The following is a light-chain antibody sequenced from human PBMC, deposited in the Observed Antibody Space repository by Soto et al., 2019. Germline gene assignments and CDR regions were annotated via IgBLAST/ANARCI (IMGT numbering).Light chain of an antibody. V-gene: IGKV3-15*01. CDR2: YAS. CDR1: QSVSTN. CDR3: QQYNNWPPIT. J-gene: IGKJ5*01. Sequence: EIMMTQSPATLSVSPGERATLSCRASQSVSTNLAWYQQKPGQAPRLLIYYASTRATRIPARFSGSGSGTEFTLTISSLQSEDFALYYCQQYNNWPPITVGQGTRLEIK.